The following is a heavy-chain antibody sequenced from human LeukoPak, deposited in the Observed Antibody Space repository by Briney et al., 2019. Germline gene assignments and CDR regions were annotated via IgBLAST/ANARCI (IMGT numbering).Heavy chain of an antibody. CDR3: VRDLGLISSGSLIFFDF. Sequence: GASVKVSCKASGYTFTSFGISWVRQAPGQGLEWMGWISAYSTYNGNTKYAQKFQGRVTMTTDTSTSTAYMELRSVRSDDTAVYYCVRDLGLISSGSLIFFDFWGQGTQVTVSS. CDR1: GYTFTSFG. D-gene: IGHD3-10*01. CDR2: ISAYSTYNGNT. V-gene: IGHV1-18*01. J-gene: IGHJ4*02.